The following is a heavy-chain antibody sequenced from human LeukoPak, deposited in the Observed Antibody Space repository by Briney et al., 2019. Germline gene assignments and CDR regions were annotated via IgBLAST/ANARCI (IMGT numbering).Heavy chain of an antibody. V-gene: IGHV3-48*03. Sequence: SGGSLRLSCAASGFTFSSYEMSWVRQAPGKGLEWVSYISSSATTIYYAGSVEGRFTISRDNAKSSLFLQMNSLRAEDTAVYYCARSLGTTVTTAPGYWGQGTLVTVSS. D-gene: IGHD4-17*01. CDR3: ARSLGTTVTTAPGY. CDR1: GFTFSSYE. CDR2: ISSSATTI. J-gene: IGHJ4*02.